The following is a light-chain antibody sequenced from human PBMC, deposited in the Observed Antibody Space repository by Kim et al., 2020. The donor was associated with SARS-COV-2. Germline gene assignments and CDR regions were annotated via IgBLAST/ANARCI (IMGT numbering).Light chain of an antibody. Sequence: SPGERATLSCRASQSISNNYLAWSQQKPGHAPRLLIYGASNRATGIPDRFSGSGSGTDFTLTISGLDPEDFTVYYCQHYDGSLWTFGQGTKVDIK. V-gene: IGKV3-20*01. CDR3: QHYDGSLWT. CDR2: GAS. J-gene: IGKJ1*01. CDR1: QSISNNY.